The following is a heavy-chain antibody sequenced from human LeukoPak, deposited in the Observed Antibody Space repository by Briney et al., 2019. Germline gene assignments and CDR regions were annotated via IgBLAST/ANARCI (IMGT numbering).Heavy chain of an antibody. V-gene: IGHV4-4*02. J-gene: IGHJ6*03. CDR3: AQGWGDYYYYMDV. CDR2: IYHSGST. D-gene: IGHD3-10*01. Sequence: PSETLSLTCAVSGGSISSSNWWSWVRQPPGKGLEWIGEIYHSGSTNYNPSLKSRVTISVDTSKNQFSLKLSSVTAADTAVYYCAQGWGDYYYYMDVWGKGTTVTISS. CDR1: GGSISSSNW.